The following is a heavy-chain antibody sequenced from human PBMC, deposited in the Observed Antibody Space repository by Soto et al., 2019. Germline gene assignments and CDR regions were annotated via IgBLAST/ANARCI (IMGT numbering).Heavy chain of an antibody. CDR2: ISSSSSYI. CDR3: AREGSSPKYYYYYMDV. J-gene: IGHJ6*03. D-gene: IGHD6-6*01. CDR1: GFTFSSYS. Sequence: GGSLRLSCAASGFTFSSYSMNWVRQAPGKGLEWVSSISSSSSYIYYADSVKGRFTISRDNAKNSLYLQMNSLRAEDTAVYYCAREGSSPKYYYYYMDVWGKGTTVTVSS. V-gene: IGHV3-21*01.